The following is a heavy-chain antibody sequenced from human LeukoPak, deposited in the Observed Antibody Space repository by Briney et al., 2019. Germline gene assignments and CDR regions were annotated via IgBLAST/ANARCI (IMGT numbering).Heavy chain of an antibody. D-gene: IGHD1-26*01. J-gene: IGHJ4*02. CDR1: GFTFSSYG. CDR2: ISYDGSNK. Sequence: GGSLRLSCAASGFTFSSYGMHWVRQAPGKGLEWVAVISYDGSNKYYADSVKGRFTISRDNSKNTLYLQMNSLRAEDTAVYYCARDWGRFLGAKRHFDYWGQGTLVTVSS. V-gene: IGHV3-30*03. CDR3: ARDWGRFLGAKRHFDY.